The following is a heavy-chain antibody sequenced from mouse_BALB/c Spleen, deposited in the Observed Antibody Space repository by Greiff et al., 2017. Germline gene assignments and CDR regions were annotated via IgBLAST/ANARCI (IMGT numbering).Heavy chain of an antibody. CDR2: INPSTGYT. J-gene: IGHJ3*01. Sequence: QVQLQQSGAELAKPGASVKMSCKASGYTFTSYWMHWVKQRPGQGLEWIGYINPSTGYTEYNQKFKDKATLTADKSSSTAYMQLGSLTSEDSAVYYCARGDYDEGAWFAYWGQGTLVTVSA. CDR1: GYTFTSYW. V-gene: IGHV1-7*01. D-gene: IGHD2-4*01. CDR3: ARGDYDEGAWFAY.